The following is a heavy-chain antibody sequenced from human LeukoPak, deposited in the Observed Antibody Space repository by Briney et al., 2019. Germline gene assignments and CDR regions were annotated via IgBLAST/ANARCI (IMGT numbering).Heavy chain of an antibody. Sequence: GGSLRLSCAASGFTFSSYGMHWVRQAPGKGLEWVGRFKSKIDGGAIDYAAPVQGRFTISRDDLQATLYLQMNSLKTEDTAVYYCTTGGDVMVAGTRAFDIWGQGTMVTVSS. V-gene: IGHV3-15*07. D-gene: IGHD1-7*01. CDR1: GFTFSSYG. CDR3: TTGGDVMVAGTRAFDI. CDR2: FKSKIDGGAI. J-gene: IGHJ3*02.